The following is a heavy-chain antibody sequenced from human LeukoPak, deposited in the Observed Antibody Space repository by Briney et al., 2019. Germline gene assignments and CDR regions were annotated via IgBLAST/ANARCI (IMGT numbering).Heavy chain of an antibody. J-gene: IGHJ4*02. V-gene: IGHV5-10-1*01. Sequence: GESLKISCKGSGYRFTSYWITWVRQMPGRGLEWMGTIDPSDSYTNYSPPSQGHVTISADKSISTAYLQWSSLKASDTAIYYCATYTDYELNYWGQGTLVTVSS. CDR1: GYRFTSYW. CDR2: IDPSDSYT. D-gene: IGHD5-12*01. CDR3: ATYTDYELNY.